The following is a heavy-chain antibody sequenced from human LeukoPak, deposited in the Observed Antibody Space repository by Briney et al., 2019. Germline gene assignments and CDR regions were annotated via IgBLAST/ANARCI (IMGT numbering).Heavy chain of an antibody. D-gene: IGHD1-26*01. CDR3: ARGRTYYRGGS. Sequence: SETLSLTCTVSGYSITSGHYWGWIRQPPGKGLEWIGTVYHSGGTFYNPSLESRVTISVDTSKNQFSLKLTSVTAADTAVYYCARGRTYYRGGSWGQGTLVTVSS. CDR1: GYSITSGHY. CDR2: VYHSGGT. J-gene: IGHJ5*02. V-gene: IGHV4-38-2*02.